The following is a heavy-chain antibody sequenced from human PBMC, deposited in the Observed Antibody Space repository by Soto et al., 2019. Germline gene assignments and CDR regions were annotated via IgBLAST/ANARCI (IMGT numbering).Heavy chain of an antibody. D-gene: IGHD3-9*01. Sequence: ASVKVSCKASGGTFSSYAISWVRQAPGQGLEWMGGIIPIFGTANYAQKFQGRVTITADESTSTAYMELSSLRSEDTAVYYCARASASYDILTGYYYYGMDVWGQGTTVTVSS. CDR3: ARASASYDILTGYYYYGMDV. V-gene: IGHV1-69*13. CDR2: IIPIFGTA. J-gene: IGHJ6*02. CDR1: GGTFSSYA.